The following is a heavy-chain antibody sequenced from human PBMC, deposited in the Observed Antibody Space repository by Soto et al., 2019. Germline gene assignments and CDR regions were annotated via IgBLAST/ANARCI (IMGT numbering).Heavy chain of an antibody. CDR1: GGSISSSSYY. CDR2: IYYSGST. D-gene: IGHD4-17*01. Sequence: SETLSLTCTVSGGSISSSSYYWGWIRQPPGKGLEWIGSIYYSGSTYYNPSLKSRVTISVDTSKNQFSLKLSSVTAADTAVYYCAADYGDHVRYFDYWGQGTLVTVSS. J-gene: IGHJ4*02. V-gene: IGHV4-39*01. CDR3: AADYGDHVRYFDY.